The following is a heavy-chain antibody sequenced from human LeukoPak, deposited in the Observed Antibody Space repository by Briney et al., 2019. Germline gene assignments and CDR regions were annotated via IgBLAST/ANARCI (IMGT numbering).Heavy chain of an antibody. V-gene: IGHV4-39*01. Sequence: SETLSLTCTVSGGSISSSSYSWGWIRQPPGKGLEWIGSIFHSGSTYYNPSLEGRVTISVDASRNQFSLKLSSVTAADTAVYYCANSANYGGNSGYFGYWGQGTLVTVSS. CDR3: ANSANYGGNSGYFGY. J-gene: IGHJ4*02. CDR2: IFHSGST. CDR1: GGSISSSSYS. D-gene: IGHD4-23*01.